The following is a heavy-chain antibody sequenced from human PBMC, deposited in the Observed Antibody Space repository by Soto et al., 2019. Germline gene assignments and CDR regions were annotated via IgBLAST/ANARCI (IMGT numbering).Heavy chain of an antibody. V-gene: IGHV1-3*01. CDR1: GYTFTSYA. J-gene: IGHJ6*02. D-gene: IGHD2-2*01. CDR3: ARDCCSSTSCYRGGSDYYGMDV. Sequence: QVQLVQSGAEVKKPGASVKVSCKASGYTFTSYAMHWVRQAPGQRLEWMGWINAGNGNTKYSQKFQGRVTITRDTSASTAYMELSSLRSEDTAVYYCARDCCSSTSCYRGGSDYYGMDVWGQGTTVTVSS. CDR2: INAGNGNT.